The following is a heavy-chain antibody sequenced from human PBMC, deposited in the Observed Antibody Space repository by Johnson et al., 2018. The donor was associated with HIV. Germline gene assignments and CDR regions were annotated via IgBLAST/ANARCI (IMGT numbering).Heavy chain of an antibody. D-gene: IGHD3-16*01. CDR2: ISYDGSNK. Sequence: QVQLEESGGGLVQPGRSLRLSCAVSGFTFSSYGMHWVRQAPGKGLEWVAIISYDGSNKYYRDSVKGRFTISRDNSKNTLYLQMNSLRAEDTAVYYCAKERSYIRAFDIWGQGTLVTVSS. CDR3: AKERSYIRAFDI. J-gene: IGHJ3*02. CDR1: GFTFSSYG. V-gene: IGHV3-30*18.